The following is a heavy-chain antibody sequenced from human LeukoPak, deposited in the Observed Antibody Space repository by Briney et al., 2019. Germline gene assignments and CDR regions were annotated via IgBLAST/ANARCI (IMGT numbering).Heavy chain of an antibody. V-gene: IGHV3-64*05. D-gene: IGHD6-6*01. J-gene: IGHJ4*02. CDR3: VKGLDYSSSQMDS. CDR2: INTNGANT. CDR1: GNYW. Sequence: GGSLRLSCAASGNYWMHWVRQAPGKGLEYVSSINTNGANTYYADSVKGRFTISRDNSRNTVYVQMNSLTPEDTAVYYCVKGLDYSSSQMDSWGQGTLVTVSS.